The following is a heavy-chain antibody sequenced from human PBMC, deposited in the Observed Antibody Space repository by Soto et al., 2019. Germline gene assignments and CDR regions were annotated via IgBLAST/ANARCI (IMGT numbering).Heavy chain of an antibody. J-gene: IGHJ4*02. D-gene: IGHD1-26*01. CDR3: VGARGRLVGIAY. CDR1: SESLSGYY. V-gene: IGHV4-34*01. Sequence: QVQLQQWGAGLLKPSETLSLTCAVNSESLSGYYWSWIRQSPGKGLEWIGEIDGSGNTNYSPSLRSLVAMSVDTSKTHFSLTMNSVSAADTAAYYCVGARGRLVGIAYWGQGTLVTVSS. CDR2: IDGSGNT.